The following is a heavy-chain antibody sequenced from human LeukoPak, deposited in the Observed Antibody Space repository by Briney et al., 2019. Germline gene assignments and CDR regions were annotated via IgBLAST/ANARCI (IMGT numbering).Heavy chain of an antibody. CDR1: GFTFGRNA. D-gene: IGHD3-10*01. J-gene: IGHJ4*02. CDR2: TSGGGGSE. Sequence: GGSLRLSCAASGFTFGRNAMSWVRQAPEKSLEWVSSTSGGGGSESYADSVKGRFTISRDNSKNTMNLQMNSLRDDDTAVYYCAKILQSYYYGGFEYWGQGALVTVSS. CDR3: AKILQSYYYGGFEY. V-gene: IGHV3-23*01.